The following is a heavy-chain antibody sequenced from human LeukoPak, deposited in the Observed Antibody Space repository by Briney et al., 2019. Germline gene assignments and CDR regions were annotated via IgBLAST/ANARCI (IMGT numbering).Heavy chain of an antibody. J-gene: IGHJ3*02. CDR1: GGSISSYY. D-gene: IGHD3-3*01. Sequence: SETLSLTCTVSGGSISSYYWSWIRQPAGKGLEWIGRIYTSGSTNYNPSLKSRVTMSVDTSKNQFSLKLSSVTAADTAVYYCAREGPRYLPYYDFWSGYQGDAFDIWGQGTMVTVSS. V-gene: IGHV4-4*07. CDR2: IYTSGST. CDR3: AREGPRYLPYYDFWSGYQGDAFDI.